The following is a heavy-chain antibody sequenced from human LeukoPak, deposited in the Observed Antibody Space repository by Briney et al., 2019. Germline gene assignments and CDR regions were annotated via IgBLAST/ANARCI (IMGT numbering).Heavy chain of an antibody. CDR2: IWRDGSHK. D-gene: IGHD3-10*01. J-gene: IGHJ4*02. CDR3: AREISGSGSYPDH. Sequence: PGGSLRLSCAASGFAFNTYAMHWVRQAPGKGLEWVTLIWRDGSHKFYIDSVRGRFTISRDNSRNTVYLQMNGLRAEDTAVYYCAREISGSGSYPDHWGQGTLVAVSS. V-gene: IGHV3-33*01. CDR1: GFAFNTYA.